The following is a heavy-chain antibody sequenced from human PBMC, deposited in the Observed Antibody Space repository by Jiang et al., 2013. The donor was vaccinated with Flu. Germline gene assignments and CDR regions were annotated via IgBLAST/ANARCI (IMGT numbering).Heavy chain of an antibody. V-gene: IGHV3-23*01. J-gene: IGHJ5*02. CDR1: GFTFSSYA. CDR3: AKDRGYSYGLGSWFDP. D-gene: IGHD5-18*01. Sequence: QLLESGGGLVQPGGSLRLSCAASGFTFSSYAMSWVRQAPGKGLEWVSAISGSGGSTYYADSVKGRFTISRDNSKNTLYLQMNSLRAEDTAVYYCAKDRGYSYGLGSWFDPWGQGTLVTVSS. CDR2: ISGSGGST.